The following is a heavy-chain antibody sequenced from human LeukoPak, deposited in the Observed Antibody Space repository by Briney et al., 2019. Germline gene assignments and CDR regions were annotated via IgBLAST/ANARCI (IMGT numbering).Heavy chain of an antibody. CDR2: ISSSSSYI. Sequence: GGSLRLSCAASGFTFSSYSMNWVRQAPGKGLEWVSSISSSSSYIYYADSVKGRFTISRDNAKNSLYLQMNSLRAEDTAVYYCARGGATTFGLWGNAFDIWGQGRMVTVSS. V-gene: IGHV3-21*01. CDR3: ARGGATTFGLWGNAFDI. CDR1: GFTFSSYS. D-gene: IGHD3-3*01. J-gene: IGHJ3*02.